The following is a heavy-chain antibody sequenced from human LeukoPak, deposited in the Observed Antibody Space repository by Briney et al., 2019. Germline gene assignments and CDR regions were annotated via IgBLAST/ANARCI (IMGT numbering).Heavy chain of an antibody. CDR1: GYTFTSYG. CDR3: ARGVVAYYYDSSGA. Sequence: GASVKVSCKASGYTFTSYGISWVRQAPGQGLEWMGGIIPIFGTANYAQKFQGRVTITADESTSTAYMELSSLRSEDTAAYYCARGVVAYYYDSSGAWGQGTLVTVSS. V-gene: IGHV1-69*13. CDR2: IIPIFGTA. D-gene: IGHD3-22*01. J-gene: IGHJ5*02.